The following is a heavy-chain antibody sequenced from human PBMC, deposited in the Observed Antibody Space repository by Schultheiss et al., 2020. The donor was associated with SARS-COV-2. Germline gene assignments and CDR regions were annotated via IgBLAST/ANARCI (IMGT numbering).Heavy chain of an antibody. CDR3: AKDPGFYYDSSGYYFDY. V-gene: IGHV4-59*12. Sequence: SETLSLTCAVYGGSFSGYYWSWIRQPPGKGLEWIGYIYYSGSTNYNPSLKSRVTISVDTSKNQFSLKLSSVTAADTAVYYCAKDPGFYYDSSGYYFDYWGQGTLVTVSS. D-gene: IGHD3-22*01. CDR1: GGSFSGYY. CDR2: IYYSGST. J-gene: IGHJ4*02.